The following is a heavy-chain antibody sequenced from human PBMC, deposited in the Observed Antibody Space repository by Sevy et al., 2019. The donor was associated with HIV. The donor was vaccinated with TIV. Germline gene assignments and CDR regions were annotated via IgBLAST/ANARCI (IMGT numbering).Heavy chain of an antibody. CDR1: GFTFSSYW. D-gene: IGHD2-15*01. CDR2: IKQDGSEK. J-gene: IGHJ3*02. CDR3: ARVLSGQQVAATKAAAFDI. V-gene: IGHV3-7*03. Sequence: GGSLRLSCAASGFTFSSYWMSWVRQAPGKGLEWVANIKQDGSEKYYVDSVKGRFTISRDNAKNSLYLQMNSLRAEDTAVYDCARVLSGQQVAATKAAAFDIWGQGTMVTVSS.